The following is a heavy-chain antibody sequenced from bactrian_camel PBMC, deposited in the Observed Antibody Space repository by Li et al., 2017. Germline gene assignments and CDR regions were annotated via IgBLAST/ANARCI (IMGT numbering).Heavy chain of an antibody. V-gene: IGHV3S1*01. Sequence: HVQLVESGGGSVQAGGSLNLSCTYKNLPSDYCMAWFRQPPGKEREGVAMIGTDGFAIYADSVKGRFTISKDNAENTLHLQMNNLTPGDSAVYYCVAVEDYLFNGIWNQGQTDFGYWGQGTQVTVS. J-gene: IGHJ6*01. D-gene: IGHD1*01. CDR2: IGTDGFAI. CDR1: NLPSDYC. CDR3: VAVEDYLFNGIWNQGQTDFGY.